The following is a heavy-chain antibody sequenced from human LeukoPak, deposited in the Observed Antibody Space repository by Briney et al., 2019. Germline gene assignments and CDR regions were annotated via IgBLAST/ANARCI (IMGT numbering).Heavy chain of an antibody. J-gene: IGHJ4*02. CDR2: IYPGDYDT. D-gene: IGHD6-13*01. Sequence: GGSRQISGQGSGSIFTSYWIGWVRQLPGKGLEGMGIIYPGDYDTRYSPSFQGQVTISADQSLSTAFLQWSSLKASDTAMYYCARQGGAAAGFHYWGQGTLVPLSS. CDR3: ARQGGAAAGFHY. CDR1: GSIFTSYW. V-gene: IGHV5-51*01.